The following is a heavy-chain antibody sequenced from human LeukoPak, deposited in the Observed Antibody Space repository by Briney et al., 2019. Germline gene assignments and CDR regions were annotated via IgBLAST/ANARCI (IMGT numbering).Heavy chain of an antibody. D-gene: IGHD2/OR15-2a*01. J-gene: IGHJ4*02. Sequence: PGGSLRLSCAASGFTFSSYWMHWVRQAPGKGLVWVSRISSDGSITTYADSVKGRFTISRDNAKNTLYVQMNSLRAEDTAVYYCARGSISSGAPGEFDYWGQGTPVTVSS. CDR2: ISSDGSIT. CDR1: GFTFSSYW. CDR3: ARGSISSGAPGEFDY. V-gene: IGHV3-74*01.